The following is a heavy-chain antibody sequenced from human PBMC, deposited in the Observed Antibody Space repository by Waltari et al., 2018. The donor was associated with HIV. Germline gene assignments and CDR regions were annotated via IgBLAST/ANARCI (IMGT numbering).Heavy chain of an antibody. CDR2: IYWNDGR. V-gene: IGHV2-5*01. Sequence: QITLKESGPTLVKPTQTLTLTCTFSGFSPSTPGVGVGWIRQPPGKALEWLAVIYWNDGRRYSPSLRNRLIITKDTSKNQVVLTMTDMDPVDTATYFCAHIHGYYYNAEVGAFDTWGQGTMVTVSS. D-gene: IGHD1-26*01. J-gene: IGHJ3*02. CDR1: GFSPSTPGVG. CDR3: AHIHGYYYNAEVGAFDT.